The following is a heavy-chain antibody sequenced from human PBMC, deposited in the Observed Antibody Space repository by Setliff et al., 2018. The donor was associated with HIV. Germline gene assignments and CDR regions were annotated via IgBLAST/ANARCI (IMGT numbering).Heavy chain of an antibody. CDR1: GYTFSQYP. V-gene: IGHV1-3*04. CDR2: INTGNGNT. Sequence: ASVKVSCKASGYTFSQYPMHWVRQAPGQRPEWMGWINTGNGNTKYSQKFQDRVTITRDTSADTVYMELNSLRSEDTAVYYCARDRCDSVKCYLYNWFDPWGQGTLVTVSS. CDR3: ARDRCDSVKCYLYNWFDP. D-gene: IGHD3-22*01. J-gene: IGHJ5*02.